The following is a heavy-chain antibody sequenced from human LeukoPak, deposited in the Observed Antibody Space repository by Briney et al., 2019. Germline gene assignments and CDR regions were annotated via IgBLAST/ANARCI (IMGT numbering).Heavy chain of an antibody. Sequence: PSETLSLTCTVSGGSISSHYWSWIRQPPGKGLEWIGYIYYSGSTNYNPSLKSRVTISVDTSKNQFSLNLSSVTAADTAVYYCARGRVVPAGNFDYWGQGTTVTVSS. D-gene: IGHD2-2*01. CDR1: GGSISSHY. CDR3: ARGRVVPAGNFDY. V-gene: IGHV4-59*11. CDR2: IYYSGST. J-gene: IGHJ4*03.